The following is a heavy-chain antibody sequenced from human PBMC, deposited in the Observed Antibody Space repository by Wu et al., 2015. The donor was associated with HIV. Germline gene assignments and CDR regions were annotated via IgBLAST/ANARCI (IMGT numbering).Heavy chain of an antibody. CDR2: IIPILDTA. J-gene: IGHJ6*02. CDR1: GGSFSNYA. Sequence: QVQLVQPGAEVKKPGSSVKVSCKASGGSFSNYAMNWVRQAPGQGLEWMGRIIPILDTADYAPKFQGRVTITADESTSTAYLEVSSLRSEDTAVYYCASALLTGRTRLLLLLLDVWGQGTTVTRLL. CDR3: ASALLTGRTRLLLLLLDV. V-gene: IGHV1-69*11. D-gene: IGHD1-20*01.